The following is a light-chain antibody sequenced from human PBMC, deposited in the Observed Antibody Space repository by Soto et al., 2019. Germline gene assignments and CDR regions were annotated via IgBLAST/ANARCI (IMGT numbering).Light chain of an antibody. J-gene: IGKJ4*01. CDR3: QQYDNWPLT. CDR2: GAS. Sequence: EIVMTQSPATLSVFPGERGTLSCRASQSVNSNLAWYQQKAGQAPRLLIYGASTRATGIPARFSGSGSGTGFTLTITSLQSEDFAVYYCQQYDNWPLTFGGGNKVEIK. V-gene: IGKV3-15*01. CDR1: QSVNSN.